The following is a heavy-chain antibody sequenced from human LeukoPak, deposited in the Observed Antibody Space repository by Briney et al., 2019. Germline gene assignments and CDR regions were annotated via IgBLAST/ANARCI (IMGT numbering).Heavy chain of an antibody. D-gene: IGHD3-22*01. CDR3: ARDDYDSSGYYSVTGAFDI. J-gene: IGHJ3*02. Sequence: KPSETLSLTCTVSGYSISSGYYWGWIRQPPGKGLEWIGSIYHSGSTYYNPSLKSRVTISVDTSKSQFSLKLSSVTAADTAVYYCARDDYDSSGYYSVTGAFDIWGQGTMVTVSS. CDR1: GYSISSGYY. CDR2: IYHSGST. V-gene: IGHV4-38-2*02.